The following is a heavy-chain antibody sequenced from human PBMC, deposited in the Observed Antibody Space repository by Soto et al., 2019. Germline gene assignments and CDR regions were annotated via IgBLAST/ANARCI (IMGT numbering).Heavy chain of an antibody. D-gene: IGHD3-10*01. V-gene: IGHV4-39*01. CDR1: GGSISSSSYY. J-gene: IGHJ6*02. CDR2: IYYSGST. Sequence: SETLSLTCTVSGGSISSSSYYWGWIRQPPGKGLEWIGSIYYSGSTFHNPSLKSRVTISVDTSKSQFSLKLSSVTAADTAVYYCARMVLEFRNRHNSFDFWGPGTTVTVFS. CDR3: ARMVLEFRNRHNSFDF.